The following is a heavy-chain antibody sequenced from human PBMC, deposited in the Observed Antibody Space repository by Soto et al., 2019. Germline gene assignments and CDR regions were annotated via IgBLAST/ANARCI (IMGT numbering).Heavy chain of an antibody. Sequence: QITLKESGPTLVKPTQTLTLTCTFSGFSLSTSGVGVCWIRQPPGKALEWLALIYWDDDKRYSPSLKSRLTITKDTSKNQVVLTMTNMDPVDTATYYCAHSHYDFWSGYYTLYFDYWGQGTLVTVSS. CDR3: AHSHYDFWSGYYTLYFDY. V-gene: IGHV2-5*02. CDR1: GFSLSTSGVG. CDR2: IYWDDDK. J-gene: IGHJ4*02. D-gene: IGHD3-3*01.